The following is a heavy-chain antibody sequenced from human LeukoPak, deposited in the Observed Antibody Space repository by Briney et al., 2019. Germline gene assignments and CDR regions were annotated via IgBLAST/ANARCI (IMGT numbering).Heavy chain of an antibody. V-gene: IGHV1-46*01. D-gene: IGHD3-3*01. CDR1: GYTFTSYY. J-gene: IGHJ4*02. Sequence: ASVKVSCKASGYTFTSYYMRWVRQASGQGLEWMGIINPSGGSTSYAQKFQGRVTMTRDMSTSTVYMELSSLRSEDTAVYYCARDGVVSHPPRPQYYFDYWGQGTLVTVSS. CDR3: ARDGVVSHPPRPQYYFDY. CDR2: INPSGGST.